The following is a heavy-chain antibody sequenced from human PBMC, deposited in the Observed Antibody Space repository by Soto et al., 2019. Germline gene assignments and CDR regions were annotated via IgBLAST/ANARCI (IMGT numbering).Heavy chain of an antibody. V-gene: IGHV1-69*12. CDR2: IIPIFGTA. D-gene: IGHD3-9*01. CDR1: GGTFSSYA. CDR3: ARAETYYDILTGLYGMDV. Sequence: QVQLVQPGAEVKKPGSSVKVSCKASGGTFSSYAISWVRQAPGQGLEWMGGIIPIFGTANYAQKFQGRVTITADESTSTAYMELSSLRSEDTAVYYCARAETYYDILTGLYGMDVWGQGTTVTVSS. J-gene: IGHJ6*02.